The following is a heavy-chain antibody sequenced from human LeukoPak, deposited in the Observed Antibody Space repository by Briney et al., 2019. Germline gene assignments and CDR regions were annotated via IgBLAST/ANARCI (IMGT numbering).Heavy chain of an antibody. V-gene: IGHV3-23*01. Sequence: GGSLRLSCAASGFTFSSYAMSWVRQAPGKGLEWVSGISGSGGSPHYADSVKGRFTISRDNSKNTLYLQINSLRAEDTAVYYCAKDRPYSTVYYFDYWGQGTLVTVSS. CDR3: AKDRPYSTVYYFDY. CDR2: ISGSGGSP. J-gene: IGHJ4*02. CDR1: GFTFSSYA. D-gene: IGHD6-13*01.